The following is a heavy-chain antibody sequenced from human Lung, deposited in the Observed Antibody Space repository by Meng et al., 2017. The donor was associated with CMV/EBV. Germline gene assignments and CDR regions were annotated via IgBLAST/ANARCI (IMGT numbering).Heavy chain of an antibody. V-gene: IGHV1-18*01. CDR3: ASGTPGRSYSDY. D-gene: IGHD2-15*01. Sequence: VPLLQSGPGVKKPGASVRVSCKASGYTFGSYGICWVRQAPGQGLEWMGWFVNYVDTYPAPKFQGRVTMTTDTHTNTAFMELRSLTSDDTAVYYCASGTPGRSYSDYWGQGTLVTVSS. CDR1: GYTFGSYG. J-gene: IGHJ4*02. CDR2: FVNYVDT.